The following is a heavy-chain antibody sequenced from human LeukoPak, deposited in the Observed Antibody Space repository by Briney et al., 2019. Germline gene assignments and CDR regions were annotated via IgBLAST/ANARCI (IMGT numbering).Heavy chain of an antibody. CDR3: AELVITMIGGV. Sequence: GGSLRLSCAACGFTFSSYEMNWVRQAPGKGLEWVSYISSSGSTIYYADSVKGRFTISRDNAKNSLYLQMNSLRAEGTAVYYCAELVITMIGGVWGKGTTVTISS. CDR1: GFTFSSYE. D-gene: IGHD3-10*02. CDR2: ISSSGSTI. J-gene: IGHJ6*04. V-gene: IGHV3-48*03.